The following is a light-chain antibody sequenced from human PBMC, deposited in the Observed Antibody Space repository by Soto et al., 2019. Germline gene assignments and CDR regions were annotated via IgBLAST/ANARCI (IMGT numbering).Light chain of an antibody. J-gene: IGLJ3*02. CDR1: SSDIGAHNH. V-gene: IGLV2-14*01. Sequence: QSVLTQAASASGSPGQSITISCTGTSSDIGAHNHVSWYQQHPGKAPKVLIYEVSDRPSGISNRFSGSKSGNTASLTISGLQAEDEADYYCASHTTSLTWVFGGGTKLT. CDR2: EVS. CDR3: ASHTTSLTWV.